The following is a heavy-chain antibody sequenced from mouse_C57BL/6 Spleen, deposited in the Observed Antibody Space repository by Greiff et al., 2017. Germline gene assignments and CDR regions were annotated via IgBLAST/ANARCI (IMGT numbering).Heavy chain of an antibody. CDR3: ARGNYSNYDFDY. CDR1: GYTFTSYW. J-gene: IGHJ2*01. D-gene: IGHD2-5*01. CDR2: IDPSDSYT. V-gene: IGHV1-69*01. Sequence: QVQLQQPGAELVMPGASVKLSCKASGYTFTSYWMHWVKQRPGQGLEWIGEIDPSDSYTNYNQKFKGKSTLTVDKSSSTAYMQLSSLTSEDSAVYYCARGNYSNYDFDYWGQGTTLTVSS.